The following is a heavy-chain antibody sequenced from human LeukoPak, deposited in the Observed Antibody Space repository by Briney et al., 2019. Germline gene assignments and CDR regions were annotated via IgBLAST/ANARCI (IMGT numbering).Heavy chain of an antibody. D-gene: IGHD5-24*01. J-gene: IGHJ4*02. CDR2: ISGSGSGGST. CDR1: GFTFSSYA. V-gene: IGHV3-23*01. CDR3: AKSGYNRFDY. Sequence: GGSLRLSCSASGFTFSSYAMSWVRQAPGKGLEWVSSISGSGSGGSTYYADSVKGRFTISRDNSKTTLYLQMNSLIAEDTAVYYCAKSGYNRFDYWGQGTRVTVSS.